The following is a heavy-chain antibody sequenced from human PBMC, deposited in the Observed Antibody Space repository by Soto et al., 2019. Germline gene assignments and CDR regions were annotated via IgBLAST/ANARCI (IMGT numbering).Heavy chain of an antibody. Sequence: TLSLTCAVSSGSISSSNWWSWVRQPPGKGLEWIGEIYHSGSTNYNPSLKSRVTISVDKSKNQFSLKLSSVTAADTAVYYCASINYDFCRGSPHGWFDYWGQGTLVTVSS. D-gene: IGHD3-3*01. CDR1: SGSISSSNW. CDR2: IYHSGST. V-gene: IGHV4-4*02. CDR3: ASINYDFCRGSPHGWFDY. J-gene: IGHJ4*02.